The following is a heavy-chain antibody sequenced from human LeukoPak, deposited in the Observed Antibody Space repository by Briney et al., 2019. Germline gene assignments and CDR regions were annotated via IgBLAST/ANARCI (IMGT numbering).Heavy chain of an antibody. D-gene: IGHD4-23*01. CDR1: GGTFSSYA. CDR2: IIPIFGTA. CDR3: ASAGFGDNSVFWFDP. J-gene: IGHJ5*02. V-gene: IGHV1-69*05. Sequence: GASVKVSCKASGGTFSSYAISWVRQAPGQGLEWMGGIIPIFGTANYAQKFQGRVTITTDESTSTAYMELSSLRSEDTAVYYCASAGFGDNSVFWFDPWGQGTLVTVSS.